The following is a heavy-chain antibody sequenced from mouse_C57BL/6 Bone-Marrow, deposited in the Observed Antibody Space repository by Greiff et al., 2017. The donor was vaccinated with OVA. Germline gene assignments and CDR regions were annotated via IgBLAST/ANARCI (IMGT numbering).Heavy chain of an antibody. D-gene: IGHD4-1*01. Sequence: QVQLQQPGAELVKPGASVKMSCKASGYTFTSYWITWVKQRPGQGLEWIGDIYPGSGSTNYNEKFKSKATLTVDTSSSTAYMQLSSLTSEDSAVYDCARARTGTSWYGDWGGGTLVTVSA. CDR2: IYPGSGST. CDR3: ARARTGTSWYGD. V-gene: IGHV1-55*01. CDR1: GYTFTSYW. J-gene: IGHJ3*01.